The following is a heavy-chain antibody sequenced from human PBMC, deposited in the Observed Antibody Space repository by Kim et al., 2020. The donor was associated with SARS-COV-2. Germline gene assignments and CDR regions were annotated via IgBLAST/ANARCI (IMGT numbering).Heavy chain of an antibody. CDR3: ARAAWGIAAAGPYYGMDV. J-gene: IGHJ6*02. D-gene: IGHD6-13*01. CDR2: IIPIFGTA. CDR1: GGTFSSYA. Sequence: SVKVSCKASGGTFSSYAISWVRQAPGQGLEWMGGIIPIFGTANYAQKFQGRVTITADESTSTAYMELSSLRSEDTAVYYCARAAWGIAAAGPYYGMDVWGQGTTVTVSS. V-gene: IGHV1-69*13.